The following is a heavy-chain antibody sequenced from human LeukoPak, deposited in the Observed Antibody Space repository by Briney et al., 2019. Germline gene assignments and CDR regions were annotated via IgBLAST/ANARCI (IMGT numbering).Heavy chain of an antibody. CDR1: GYTFTSYY. J-gene: IGHJ6*03. Sequence: ASVKVSCKASGYTFTSYYMHWVRQAPGQGLEWMGLINPTGGGTNYAQKFQGRVTMTRDTSISTAYMELSRLRSDDTAVYYCASAGSIGYYYMDVWGKGTTVTVSS. CDR3: ASAGSIGYYYMDV. D-gene: IGHD3-22*01. CDR2: INPTGGGT. V-gene: IGHV1-2*06.